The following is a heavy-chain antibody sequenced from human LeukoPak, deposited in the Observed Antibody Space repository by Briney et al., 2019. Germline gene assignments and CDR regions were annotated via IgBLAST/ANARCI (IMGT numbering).Heavy chain of an antibody. D-gene: IGHD4-17*01. CDR1: GFTFSNYN. V-gene: IGHV3-21*01. CDR3: ARESYRTTVTPAGAFDI. J-gene: IGHJ3*02. Sequence: GGSLRLSCAASGFTFSNYNMNWVRQAPGKGLEWISSITTSSSYILYADSVKGRFTISRDNAKNSLYLQMDSLRVEDTAVYYCARESYRTTVTPAGAFDIWGQGTMVAISS. CDR2: ITTSSSYI.